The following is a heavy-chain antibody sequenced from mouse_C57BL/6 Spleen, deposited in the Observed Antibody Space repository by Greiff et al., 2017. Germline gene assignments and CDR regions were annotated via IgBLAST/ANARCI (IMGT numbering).Heavy chain of an antibody. D-gene: IGHD2-12*01. Sequence: QVQLQQSGAELVRPGTSVKVSCKASGYAFTNYLIEWVKQRPGQGLEWIGVINPGCGGTNYNEKFKGKATLTADKSSSTAYMQLSSLTSEDSAVYFCARSDDYNYFDYWGQGTTLTVSS. V-gene: IGHV1-54*01. CDR1: GYAFTNYL. CDR3: ARSDDYNYFDY. CDR2: INPGCGGT. J-gene: IGHJ2*01.